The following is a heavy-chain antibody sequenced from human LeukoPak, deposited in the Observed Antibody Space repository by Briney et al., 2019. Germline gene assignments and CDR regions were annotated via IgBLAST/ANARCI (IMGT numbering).Heavy chain of an antibody. CDR3: ARGYCSGGSCYSVGSYYFDY. J-gene: IGHJ4*02. CDR2: IYYSGST. D-gene: IGHD2-15*01. CDR1: GGSISSYY. V-gene: IGHV4-59*08. Sequence: SETLSLTCTVSGGSISSYYWSWIRQPPGKGLEWIGYIYYSGSTNYNPSLKSRVTISVDTSKNQFSLKLSSVTAADTAVYYCARGYCSGGSCYSVGSYYFDYWGQGTLVTVSS.